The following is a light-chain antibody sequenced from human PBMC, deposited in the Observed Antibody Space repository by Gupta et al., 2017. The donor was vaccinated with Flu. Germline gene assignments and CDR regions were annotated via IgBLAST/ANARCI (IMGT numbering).Light chain of an antibody. CDR2: DAS. CDR1: QSVSSY. CDR3: QQRGNWPPIT. Sequence: EIVLTQSPATLSLSPGERATLSCRASQSVSSYLAWYQQKPGQPPRLLIYDASNRATGIPARFSGSGSGTDFTLTISSLVPEDFALYYCQQRGNWPPITFGQGTRLEIK. J-gene: IGKJ5*01. V-gene: IGKV3-11*01.